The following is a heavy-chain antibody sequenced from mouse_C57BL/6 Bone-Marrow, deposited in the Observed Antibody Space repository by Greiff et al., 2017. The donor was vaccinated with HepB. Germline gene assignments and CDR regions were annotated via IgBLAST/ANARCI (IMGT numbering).Heavy chain of an antibody. J-gene: IGHJ1*03. V-gene: IGHV1-80*01. CDR1: GYAFSSYW. CDR3: ARKTRGYFDV. Sequence: QVHVKQSGAELVKPGASVKISCKASGYAFSSYWMNWVKQRPGKGLEWIGQIYPGDGDTNYNGKFKGKATLTADKSSSTAYMQLSSLTSEDSAVYFCARKTRGYFDVWGTGTTVTVSS. CDR2: IYPGDGDT.